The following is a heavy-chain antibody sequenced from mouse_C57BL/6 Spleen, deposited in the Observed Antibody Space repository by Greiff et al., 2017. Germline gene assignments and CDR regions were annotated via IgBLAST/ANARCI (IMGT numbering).Heavy chain of an antibody. CDR2: IDPSDSYT. CDR3: ARGGAVDY. CDR1: GYTFTSYW. J-gene: IGHJ2*01. Sequence: QVQLQQPGAELVRPGTSVKLSCKASGYTFTSYWMHWVKQRPGQGLEWIGVIDPSDSYTNYNQKFKGKATLTVVTSSSTAYMQLSSLTSEDSAVYYCARGGAVDYWGQGTTLTVSS. V-gene: IGHV1-59*01.